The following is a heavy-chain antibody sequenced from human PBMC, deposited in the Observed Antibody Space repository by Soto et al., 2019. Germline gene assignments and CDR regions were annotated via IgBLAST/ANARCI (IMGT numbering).Heavy chain of an antibody. V-gene: IGHV3-21*01. D-gene: IGHD4-17*01. Sequence: GGSLRLSCAASGFTFISYSMNWVRQAPGKGLEWVSSISSSSSYIYYADSVKGRFTISRDNAKNSLYLQMNSLRAEDTAVYYCARDLTTTVTTAARDFDYWGQGT. CDR3: ARDLTTTVTTAARDFDY. CDR2: ISSSSSYI. J-gene: IGHJ4*02. CDR1: GFTFISYS.